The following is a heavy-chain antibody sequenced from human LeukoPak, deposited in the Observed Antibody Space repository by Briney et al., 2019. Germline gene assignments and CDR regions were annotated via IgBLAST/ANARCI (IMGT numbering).Heavy chain of an antibody. CDR3: ARAGYSSTWYSRYFDL. Sequence: GGSLRLSCAASGFTFSSYWMSWVRQAPGKGLEWVANIKQDGSEKYYVDSVKGRFTISRDNAKNSLYLQMNSLRAGDTAVYYCARAGYSSTWYSRYFDLWGRGTLVTVSS. CDR1: GFTFSSYW. CDR2: IKQDGSEK. J-gene: IGHJ2*01. V-gene: IGHV3-7*01. D-gene: IGHD6-13*01.